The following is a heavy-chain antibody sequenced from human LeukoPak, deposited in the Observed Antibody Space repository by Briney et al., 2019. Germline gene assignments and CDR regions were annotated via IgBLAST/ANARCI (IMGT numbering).Heavy chain of an antibody. CDR3: ARYSSTRNFDY. CDR1: GYSISSGYY. Sequence: SETLSLTCTVSGYSISSGYYWGWIRQPPGKGLEWIATIYHTGITYYNPSLKSRVTISVDTSKNQFSLKLSSVTAADTAVYYCARYSSTRNFDYWGQETLVTVSS. J-gene: IGHJ4*02. V-gene: IGHV4-38-2*02. D-gene: IGHD6-13*01. CDR2: IYHTGIT.